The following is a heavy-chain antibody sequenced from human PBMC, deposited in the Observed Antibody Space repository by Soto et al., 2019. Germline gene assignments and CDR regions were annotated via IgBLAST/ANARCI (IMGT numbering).Heavy chain of an antibody. CDR1: GGSISSGDYY. CDR2: IYYSGST. CDR3: ARGRRRDIVVVTAIQPWFDP. Sequence: SETLSLTCTVSGGSISSGDYYWSWIRQPPGKGLEWIGYIYYSGSTYYNPSLKSRVTISVDTSKNQFSLKLSSVTAADTAVYYCARGRRRDIVVVTAIQPWFDPWGQGTLVTVSS. V-gene: IGHV4-30-4*01. J-gene: IGHJ5*02. D-gene: IGHD2-21*02.